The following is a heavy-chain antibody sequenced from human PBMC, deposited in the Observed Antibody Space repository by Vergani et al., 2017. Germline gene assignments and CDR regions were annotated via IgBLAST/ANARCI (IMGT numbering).Heavy chain of an antibody. CDR2: VSHSGST. D-gene: IGHD3-9*01. V-gene: IGHV4-38-2*01. CDR3: VRDAINYDVLTGYYIGLDS. J-gene: IGHJ4*02. Sequence: QVQLQESGPGLVQPAETLSLTCVVSNSSINSNYYWGWIRQSPGKRLEWIVSVSHSGSTFSNPSLKSRVTISVDKSKKLISLILNSVTAADTAVYYCVRDAINYDVLTGYYIGLDSWGQGTLVTVSS. CDR1: NSSINSNYY.